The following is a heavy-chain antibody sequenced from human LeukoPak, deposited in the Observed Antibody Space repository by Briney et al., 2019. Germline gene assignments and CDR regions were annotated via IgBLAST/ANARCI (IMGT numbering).Heavy chain of an antibody. CDR3: AKGAMRVLDP. Sequence: PGGSLRLSCAVSGFTFSSYAMNWVRQAPGKGLEWVSAISSSTGNTYYADSVKGRFTISRDNSKNTLYLQMNSLRAEDTAVYYCAKGAMRVLDPWGQGTLVTFSS. CDR2: ISSSTGNT. V-gene: IGHV3-23*01. CDR1: GFTFSSYA. J-gene: IGHJ5*02.